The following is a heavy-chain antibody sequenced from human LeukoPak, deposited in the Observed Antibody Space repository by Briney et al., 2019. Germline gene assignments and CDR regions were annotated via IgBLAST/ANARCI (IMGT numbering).Heavy chain of an antibody. CDR2: IYYSGST. J-gene: IGHJ5*01. V-gene: IGHV4-39*01. CDR1: VGSISSSSYY. CDR3: ASYDSSVLQFDC. D-gene: IGHD3-22*01. Sequence: PSETLSLTCTVSVGSISSSSYYWGWIRQPPGKGLESIGSIYYSGSTYYHPSLKSRVTISVDTSKNQFSLKLSSVTAADTAVYYCASYDSSVLQFDCWGQGTLVTVSS.